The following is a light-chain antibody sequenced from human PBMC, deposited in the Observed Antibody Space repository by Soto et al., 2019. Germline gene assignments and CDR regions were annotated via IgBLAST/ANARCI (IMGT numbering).Light chain of an antibody. J-gene: IGLJ1*01. V-gene: IGLV2-23*02. CDR2: EVS. CDR3: GLYAGSNYV. CDR1: SRDVGNYNL. Sequence: QSALTQPAYVSGSPGQSITISCTGTSRDVGNYNLVSWYQHHPGKAPKLMIYEVSKRPSGVSNRFSGSKSGDTASLTISGLQAEDEADYYSGLYAGSNYVFGTGTKVTV.